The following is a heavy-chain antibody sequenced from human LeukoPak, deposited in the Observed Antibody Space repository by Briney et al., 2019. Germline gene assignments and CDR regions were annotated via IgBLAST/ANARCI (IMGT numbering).Heavy chain of an antibody. CDR3: ARDDPSDAFDI. V-gene: IGHV4-59*01. Sequence: SETLSLTCTVSGGSISSYYWSWIRQPPGKGLEWIGCIYYSGSTNYNPSLKSRVTISVDTSKNQFSLKLSSVTAADTAVYYCARDDPSDAFDIWGQGTMVTVSS. CDR1: GGSISSYY. J-gene: IGHJ3*02. CDR2: IYYSGST.